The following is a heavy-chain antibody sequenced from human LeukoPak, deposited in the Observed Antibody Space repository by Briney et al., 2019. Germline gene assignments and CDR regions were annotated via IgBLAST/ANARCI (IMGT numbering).Heavy chain of an antibody. CDR2: IYYSGST. CDR3: ARVPLRGYSLPWQLLYYFDY. V-gene: IGHV4-39*07. J-gene: IGHJ4*02. CDR1: GGSISSSSYY. D-gene: IGHD5-12*01. Sequence: SETLSLTCTVSGGSISSSSYYWGWIRQPPGKGLEWIGSIYYSGSTYYNPSLKSRVTISVDTSKNQFSLKLSSVTAADTAVYYCARVPLRGYSLPWQLLYYFDYWGQGTLVTVSS.